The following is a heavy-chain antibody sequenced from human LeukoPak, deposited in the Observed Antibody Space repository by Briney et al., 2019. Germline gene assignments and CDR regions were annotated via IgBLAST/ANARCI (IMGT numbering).Heavy chain of an antibody. CDR1: GGSISSYY. J-gene: IGHJ5*02. CDR2: IYYSGST. D-gene: IGHD5-18*01. V-gene: IGHV4-59*01. CDR3: ARSGYGYGFDP. Sequence: PSETLSLTCTVSGGSISSYYWSWIRQPPGKGLEWIGYIYYSGSTNCNPSLKSRVTISVDTSKNQFSLKLSSVTAADTAVYYCARSGYGYGFDPWGQGTLVTVSS.